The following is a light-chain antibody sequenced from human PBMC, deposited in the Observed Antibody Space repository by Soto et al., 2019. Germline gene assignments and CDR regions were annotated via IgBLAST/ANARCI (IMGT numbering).Light chain of an antibody. CDR1: QSVSSSY. CDR3: HQYDSSPLT. Sequence: EIVLTQSPGTLSLSPGERATLSCRASQSVSSSYLAWYQQKPGKAPRLLIYGASSRPTGIPDRFSGSGSGTDFTLTISRLEPEDFAVYYCHQYDSSPLTFGGGTKVEIK. J-gene: IGKJ4*01. CDR2: GAS. V-gene: IGKV3-20*01.